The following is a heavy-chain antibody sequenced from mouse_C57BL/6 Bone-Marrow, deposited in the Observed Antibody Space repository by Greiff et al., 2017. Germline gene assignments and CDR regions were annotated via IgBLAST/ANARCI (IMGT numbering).Heavy chain of an antibody. CDR2: IDPENGDT. J-gene: IGHJ4*01. V-gene: IGHV14-4*01. D-gene: IGHD2-5*01. Sequence: EVQLQQSGAELVRPGASVKLSCTASGFNIKDDYMHWVKQRPEQGLEWIGWIDPENGDTEYASKFQGKATITADTSSNTAYLQLSSLTSEDTAVYYCTTPAYYSNYDAMDYWGQGTSVTVSS. CDR1: GFNIKDDY. CDR3: TTPAYYSNYDAMDY.